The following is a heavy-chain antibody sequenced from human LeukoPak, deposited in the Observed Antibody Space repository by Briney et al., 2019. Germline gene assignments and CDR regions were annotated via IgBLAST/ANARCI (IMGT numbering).Heavy chain of an antibody. D-gene: IGHD2-2*01. CDR1: QFRFSIYS. CDR3: TRDSCSTTSCYRPAKLGP. J-gene: IGHJ5*02. Sequence: GGSLRLSCAASQFRFSIYSLHWVRQAPGKGLEWLAVISFDGGDQHYADSVKGRFTISRDNSNNTLYLQMNSLRADDTAVYYCTRDSCSTTSCYRPAKLGPWGQGSLVTVSS. CDR2: ISFDGGDQ. V-gene: IGHV3-30-3*01.